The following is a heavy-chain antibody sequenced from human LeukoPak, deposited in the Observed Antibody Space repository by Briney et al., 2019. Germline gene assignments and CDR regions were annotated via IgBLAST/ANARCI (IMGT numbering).Heavy chain of an antibody. D-gene: IGHD3-3*01. CDR1: GYTFTGYY. CDR2: ISAYNGNT. V-gene: IGHV1-18*04. Sequence: ASVKVSCKASGYTFTGYYMHWVRQAPGQGLEWMGWISAYNGNTNYAQKLQGRVTMTTDTSTSTAYMELRSLRSDDTAVYYCARENKGNDFWSGGGYYFDYWGQGTLVTVFS. J-gene: IGHJ4*02. CDR3: ARENKGNDFWSGGGYYFDY.